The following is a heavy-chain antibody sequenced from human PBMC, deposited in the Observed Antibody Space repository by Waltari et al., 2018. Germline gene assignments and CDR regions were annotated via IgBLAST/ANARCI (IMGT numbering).Heavy chain of an antibody. V-gene: IGHV4-34*01. CDR2: INHSGST. CDR3: ARRKGRIPRTKTPYYFDY. J-gene: IGHJ4*02. D-gene: IGHD2-15*01. Sequence: QVQLQQWGAGLLKPSETLSLTCAVYGGSFSGYDWSWLRQPPGKGLEWIGEINHSGSTNYNPSLKSRVTMSVDRSKNQFSLRLSSVTAADTAVYYCARRKGRIPRTKTPYYFDYWGQGTLVTVSS. CDR1: GGSFSGYD.